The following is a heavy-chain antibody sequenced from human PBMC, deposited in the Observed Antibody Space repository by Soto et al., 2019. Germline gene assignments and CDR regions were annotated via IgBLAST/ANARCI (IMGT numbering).Heavy chain of an antibody. V-gene: IGHV3-23*01. D-gene: IGHD3-10*01. J-gene: IGHJ6*01. CDR2: ITSGGDNT. CDR1: VCTFNSYT. Sequence: VGSLRLSCVSSVCTFNSYTMGCVRDSPGKGLEWVSVITSGGDNTYSADSVKGRFAISRDNSMNTVYLQMDSLRAEDTAVYYCAREWNYYGSGKKRKSYGMQLWGQGTMVNVSS. CDR3: AREWNYYGSGKKRKSYGMQL.